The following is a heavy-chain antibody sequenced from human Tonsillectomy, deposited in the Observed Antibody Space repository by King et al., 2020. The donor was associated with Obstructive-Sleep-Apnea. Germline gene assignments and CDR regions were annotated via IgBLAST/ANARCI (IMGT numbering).Heavy chain of an antibody. V-gene: IGHV4-31*03. CDR1: GGFISSGGYY. D-gene: IGHD3-10*01. CDR2: IYYTGST. CDR3: ARDHGTITRGEGWFDP. J-gene: IGHJ5*02. Sequence: PLQESGPGLVKPSQTLSLTCRVSGGFISSGGYYWSWIRQHPGKGLEWIGNIYYTGSTYYNPSLKSRLTISVDTSKNQFSLKLSSVTAADTAVYYCARDHGTITRGEGWFDPWGQGTLVTVSS.